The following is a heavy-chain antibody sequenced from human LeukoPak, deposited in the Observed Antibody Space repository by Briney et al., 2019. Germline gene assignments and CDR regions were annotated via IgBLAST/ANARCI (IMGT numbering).Heavy chain of an antibody. D-gene: IGHD1-20*01. CDR1: GFTFSFYA. Sequence: GGSLRLSCAASGFTFSFYAMSWVRQAPGKGLEWVSVISASGGSTYYADSVKGRFTISRDNSKNTLYLQVNSLRAADTAVYYCAKVVGITGRPYYYYYGMDVWGQGTTVTVSS. V-gene: IGHV3-23*01. CDR3: AKVVGITGRPYYYYYGMDV. CDR2: ISASGGST. J-gene: IGHJ6*02.